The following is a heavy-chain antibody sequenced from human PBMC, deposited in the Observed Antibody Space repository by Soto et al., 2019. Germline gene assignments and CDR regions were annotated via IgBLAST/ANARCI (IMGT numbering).Heavy chain of an antibody. CDR3: ARFPFGENFD. CDR1: GGSISSNHW. J-gene: IGHJ2*01. CDR2: IYHSGST. Sequence: QVQLRESGPGLVKPSGTLSLTCAVSGGSISSNHWWNWVRQSPGKGLEWIGEIYHSGSTNDNLSLKRRITMSVDKSKNQFSLRLNSVTAADTATYFCARFPFGENFD. V-gene: IGHV4-4*02. D-gene: IGHD3-10*01.